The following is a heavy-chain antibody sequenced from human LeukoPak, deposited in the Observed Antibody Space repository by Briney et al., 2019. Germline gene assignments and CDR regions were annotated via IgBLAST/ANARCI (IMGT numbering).Heavy chain of an antibody. CDR2: INHSGST. D-gene: IGHD2-2*01. CDR1: GGSFSGYY. J-gene: IGHJ4*02. V-gene: IGHV4-34*01. Sequence: SETLSLTCAVYGGSFSGYYWSWIRQPPGKGLEWIGEINHSGSTNYNPSLKSRVTISVDTSKNQSSLKLSPVTAADTAVYYCARGGKARVVVVPAAIDYWGQGTLVTVSS. CDR3: ARGGKARVVVVPAAIDY.